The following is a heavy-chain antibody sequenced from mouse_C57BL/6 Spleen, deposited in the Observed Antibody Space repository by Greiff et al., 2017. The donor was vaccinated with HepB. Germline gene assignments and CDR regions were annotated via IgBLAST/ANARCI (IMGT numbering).Heavy chain of an antibody. J-gene: IGHJ4*01. V-gene: IGHV5-16*01. D-gene: IGHD2-3*01. CDR2: INYDGSST. CDR1: GFTFSDYY. CDR3: ARGRDGYPSYAMDY. Sequence: DVQLVESEGGLVQPGSSMKLSCTASGFTFSDYYMAWVRQVPEKGLEWVANINYDGSSTYYLDSLKSRFIISRDNAKNILYLQMSSLKSEDTATYYCARGRDGYPSYAMDYWGQGTSVTVSS.